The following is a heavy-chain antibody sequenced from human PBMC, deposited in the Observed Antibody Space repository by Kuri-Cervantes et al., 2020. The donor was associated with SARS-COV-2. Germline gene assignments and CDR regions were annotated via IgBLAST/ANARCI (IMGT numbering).Heavy chain of an antibody. D-gene: IGHD2-2*01. CDR3: AKDQDADVVPDY. CDR1: GFTFSSYA. J-gene: IGHJ4*02. Sequence: GSLRLPCAASGFTFSSYAMHWVRQAPGKGLEWVAVISYDGSNKYYADSVKGRFTISRDNSKNTLYLQMNSLRAEDTAVYYCAKDQDADVVPDYWGQGTLVTVSS. CDR2: ISYDGSNK. V-gene: IGHV3-30-3*01.